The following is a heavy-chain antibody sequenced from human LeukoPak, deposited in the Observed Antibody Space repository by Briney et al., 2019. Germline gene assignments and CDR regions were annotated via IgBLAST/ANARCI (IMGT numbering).Heavy chain of an antibody. CDR1: GFNFRNYW. CDR3: ATDEAATGRLDY. V-gene: IGHV3-74*01. CDR2: INSDGSST. Sequence: GGSLRVSCAASGFNFRNYWMHWVRQAPGKGLVWVSRINSDGSSTSYADSVKGRFTISRDNAENTLYLQINSLRAEDTAVYYCATDEAATGRLDYWGQGTLVTDSS. D-gene: IGHD1-1*01. J-gene: IGHJ4*02.